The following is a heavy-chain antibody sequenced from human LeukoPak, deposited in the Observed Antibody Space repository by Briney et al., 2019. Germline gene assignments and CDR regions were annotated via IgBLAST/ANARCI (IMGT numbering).Heavy chain of an antibody. CDR1: GGSISSSSYY. CDR2: IYYSGST. D-gene: IGHD3-16*01. J-gene: IGHJ3*02. Sequence: SETLSLTXTVSGGSISSSSYYWGWIRQPPGKGLEWIGSIYYSGSTYYNPSLKSRVTISVDTSKNQFSLKLSSVTAADTAVYYCASLDEGGMDAFDIWGQGTMVTVSS. CDR3: ASLDEGGMDAFDI. V-gene: IGHV4-39*01.